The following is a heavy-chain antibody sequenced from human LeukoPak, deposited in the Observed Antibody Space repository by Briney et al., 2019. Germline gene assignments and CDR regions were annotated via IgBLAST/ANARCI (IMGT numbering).Heavy chain of an antibody. D-gene: IGHD6-13*01. J-gene: IGHJ4*02. CDR1: GFTFSSYA. CDR3: AKDAGRAAAGTFVGY. CDR2: ISYDGSNK. Sequence: GGSLRRSCAASGFTFSSYAMHWVRQAPGKGLEWVAFISYDGSNKYYADSVKGRFTISRDNSKNTLYVQMNSLRAEDTAVYYCAKDAGRAAAGTFVGYWGQGTLVAVSS. V-gene: IGHV3-30-3*01.